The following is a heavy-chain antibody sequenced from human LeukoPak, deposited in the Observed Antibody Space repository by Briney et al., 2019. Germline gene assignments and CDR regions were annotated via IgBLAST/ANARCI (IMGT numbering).Heavy chain of an antibody. CDR3: ARVGSGSIGEDY. CDR1: GGSFSGYY. D-gene: IGHD3-10*01. J-gene: IGHJ4*02. V-gene: IGHV4-34*01. CDR2: INHSGST. Sequence: SETLSLTCAVYGGSFSGYYWSWIRQPPGKGLEWIGEINHSGSTNYNPSLKSRVTISVDTSKNQFSLKLSSVTAADTAVYYCARVGSGSIGEDYWGQETLVTVSS.